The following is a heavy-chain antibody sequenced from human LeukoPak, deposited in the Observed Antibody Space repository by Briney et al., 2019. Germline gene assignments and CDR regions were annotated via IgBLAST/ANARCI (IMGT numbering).Heavy chain of an antibody. Sequence: GGSLRLSCAASGFTFSSYVMHWVRQAPGKGLEWVSAISGSGGSTYYADSVKGRFTISRDNSKNTLYLQMNSLRAEDTAVYYCAKDLYYYDSSGYPDAFDIWGQGTMVTVSS. D-gene: IGHD3-22*01. CDR1: GFTFSSYV. J-gene: IGHJ3*02. CDR3: AKDLYYYDSSGYPDAFDI. CDR2: ISGSGGST. V-gene: IGHV3-23*01.